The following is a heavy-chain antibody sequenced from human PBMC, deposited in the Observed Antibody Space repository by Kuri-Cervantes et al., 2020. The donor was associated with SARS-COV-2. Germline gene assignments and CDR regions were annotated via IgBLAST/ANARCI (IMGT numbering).Heavy chain of an antibody. V-gene: IGHV4-39*07. CDR2: IYYSGST. J-gene: IGHJ4*02. Sequence: SETLSLTCTVSGGSISSSSYYWGWIRQPPEKGLEWIGSIYYSGSTYYNPSLKSRVTISVDTSKNQFSLKLSSVTAADTAVYYCARERDTGSSSSEWGQGTLVTVSS. CDR1: GGSISSSSYY. CDR3: ARERDTGSSSSE. D-gene: IGHD6-6*01.